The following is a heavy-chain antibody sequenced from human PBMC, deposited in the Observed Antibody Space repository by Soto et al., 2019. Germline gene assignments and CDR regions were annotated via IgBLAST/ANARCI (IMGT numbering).Heavy chain of an antibody. CDR3: AKVCGLLWYGREYYYYGMDV. V-gene: IGHV1-69*01. D-gene: IGHD3-10*01. Sequence: QVQLVQSGAEVKKPGSSVKVSCKASGGTFSSYAISWLRQAPGQGLEWMGGIIPIFGTANYAQKFQGRVRITTHESRSPDYMEVSRLRSEDTAVYYCAKVCGLLWYGREYYYYGMDVWVQGTTVTVSS. J-gene: IGHJ6*02. CDR1: GGTFSSYA. CDR2: IIPIFGTA.